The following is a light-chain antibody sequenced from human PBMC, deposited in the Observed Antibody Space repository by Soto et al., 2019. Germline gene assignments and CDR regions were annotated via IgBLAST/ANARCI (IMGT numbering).Light chain of an antibody. J-gene: IGKJ3*01. CDR2: DAS. CDR1: QSVSDY. Sequence: EVVLTQSPATLSLSPGERATLSCRASQSVSDYLAWYQQKPGQAPRLLIYDASNRATGIPARFSGSGSGTDFTLIISNLEAEDFAVYYCQPRRTFGPGTKLDIK. CDR3: QPRRT. V-gene: IGKV3-11*01.